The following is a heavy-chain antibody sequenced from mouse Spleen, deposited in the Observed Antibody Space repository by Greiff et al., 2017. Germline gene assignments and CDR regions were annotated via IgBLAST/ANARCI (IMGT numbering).Heavy chain of an antibody. Sequence: EVQLQESGPELVKPGASVKMSCKASGYTFTDYNMHWVKQSHGKSLEWIGYINPNNGGTSYNQKFKGKATLTVNKSSSTAYMELRSLTSEDSAVYYCANDYGSRRYFDVWGAGTTVTVSS. CDR3: ANDYGSRRYFDV. CDR2: INPNNGGT. D-gene: IGHD1-1*01. V-gene: IGHV1-22*01. CDR1: GYTFTDYN. J-gene: IGHJ1*01.